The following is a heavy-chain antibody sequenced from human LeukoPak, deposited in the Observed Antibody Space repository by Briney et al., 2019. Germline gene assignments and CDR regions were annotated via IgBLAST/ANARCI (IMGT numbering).Heavy chain of an antibody. CDR2: INPNSGGT. J-gene: IGHJ6*02. CDR3: ARNRMDCSSTSCYPYGMDV. V-gene: IGHV1-2*02. CDR1: GYTFTGYY. Sequence: ASVTVSCKASGYTFTGYYMHWVRQAPGQGLEWMGWINPNSGGTNYAQKFQGRVTMTRDTSISTAYMELSRLRSDDTAVYYCARNRMDCSSTSCYPYGMDVWGQGTTVTVSS. D-gene: IGHD2-2*01.